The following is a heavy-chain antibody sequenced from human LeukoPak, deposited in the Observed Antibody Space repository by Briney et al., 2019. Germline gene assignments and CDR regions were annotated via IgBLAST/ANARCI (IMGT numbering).Heavy chain of an antibody. Sequence: SHTLSLTCTVSGVSISRGSYYWRWIRQPGGKGLEWIERIYTSGSTNYNPSLKSRVTISVDTSKTQFSLKLSSVTAADTAVYYCARGARNYDFWSGPPPNYMDVWGKGTTVTVSS. CDR3: ARGARNYDFWSGPPPNYMDV. CDR2: IYTSGST. V-gene: IGHV4-61*02. J-gene: IGHJ6*03. CDR1: GVSISRGSYY. D-gene: IGHD3-3*01.